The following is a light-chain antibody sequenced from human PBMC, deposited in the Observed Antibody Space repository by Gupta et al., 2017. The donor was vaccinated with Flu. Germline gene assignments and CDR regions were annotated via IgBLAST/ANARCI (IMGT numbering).Light chain of an antibody. J-gene: IGKJ1*01. CDR3: RQAKQIPWT. CDR1: QSLVHSDGNTY. V-gene: IGKV2-24*01. Sequence: DIVMTQNPPSSPVTLGQPASISCRSTQSLVHSDGNTYLSWIQQRPGQPPRLLIYKISNRISGVPDRFSGSGTETDFTLKISRVEAEDVGVYYCRQAKQIPWTFGQGTKVEVK. CDR2: KIS.